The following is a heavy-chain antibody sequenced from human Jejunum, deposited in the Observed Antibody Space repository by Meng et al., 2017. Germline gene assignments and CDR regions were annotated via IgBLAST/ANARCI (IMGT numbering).Heavy chain of an antibody. V-gene: IGHV6-1*01. CDR2: TYYRSKWYN. CDR1: GDSVTSNSAT. Sequence: QVQLHQSGPGLAKPSQTLSLTCAISGDSVTSNSATWNWIRQSQSRGLEWLGRTYYRSKWYNDYAVSVKGRITINPDTSKNQFSLQLNSLTPEDTAVYYCARDDISVYFQQWGQGTLVTVSS. CDR3: ARDDISVYFQQ. J-gene: IGHJ1*01.